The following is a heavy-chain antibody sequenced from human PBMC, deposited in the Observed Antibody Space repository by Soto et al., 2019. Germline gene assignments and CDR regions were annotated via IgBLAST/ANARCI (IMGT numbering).Heavy chain of an antibody. J-gene: IGHJ6*02. V-gene: IGHV1-69*13. CDR2: IIPIFGTA. CDR3: ARDFANYYDSSGSGYYGMDV. D-gene: IGHD3-22*01. CDR1: GGTFSSYA. Sequence: SVKVSCKASGGTFSSYAISWVRQAPGQGLEWMGGIIPIFGTANYAQKFQGRVTITADESTSTAYMELSSLRSEDTAVYYCARDFANYYDSSGSGYYGMDVWGQGTTVTVS.